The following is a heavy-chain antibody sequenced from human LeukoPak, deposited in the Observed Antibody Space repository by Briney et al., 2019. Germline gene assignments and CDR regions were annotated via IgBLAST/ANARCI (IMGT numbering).Heavy chain of an antibody. Sequence: ASVKVSCKASGYTFTSYGISWVRQAPGQGLEWMGWISAYNGNTNYAQKLQGRVTMTTDTSTSTAYMELRSLRSDDTAVYYCARDGSGSYYYYHYGMDVWGQGTTVTVSS. J-gene: IGHJ6*02. V-gene: IGHV1-18*01. CDR2: ISAYNGNT. CDR1: GYTFTSYG. D-gene: IGHD3-10*01. CDR3: ARDGSGSYYYYHYGMDV.